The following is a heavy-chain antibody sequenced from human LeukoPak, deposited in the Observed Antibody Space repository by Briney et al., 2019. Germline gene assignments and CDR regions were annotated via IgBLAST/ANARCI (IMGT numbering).Heavy chain of an antibody. V-gene: IGHV4-38-2*02. J-gene: IGHJ4*02. CDR3: ARSKGDYVWGSYRYTYFDY. Sequence: SETLSLTCTVSGYSISSGYYWGWIRQPPGKGLEWIGSIYHSGSTNYNPSLKSRVTISVDTSKNQFSLKLSSVTAADTAVYYCARSKGDYVWGSYRYTYFDYWGQGTLVTVSS. CDR1: GYSISSGYY. CDR2: IYHSGST. D-gene: IGHD3-16*02.